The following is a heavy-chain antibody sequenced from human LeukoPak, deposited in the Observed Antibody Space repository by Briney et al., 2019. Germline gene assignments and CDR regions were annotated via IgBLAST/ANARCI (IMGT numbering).Heavy chain of an antibody. D-gene: IGHD3-9*01. V-gene: IGHV4-4*07. CDR3: ARGSYDILTGYYTTYNWLDP. CDR2: IYTSGST. Sequence: PSETLSPTCAVSGGSISSYYWSWIRQPAGKGLEWIGRIYTSGSTNYNPSLKSRVTMSVDTSKNQFSLKLSSVTAADTAVYYCARGSYDILTGYYTTYNWLDPWGQGTLVTVSS. CDR1: GGSISSYY. J-gene: IGHJ5*02.